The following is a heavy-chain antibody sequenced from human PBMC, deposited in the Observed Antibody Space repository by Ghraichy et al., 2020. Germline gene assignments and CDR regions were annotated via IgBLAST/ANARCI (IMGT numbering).Heavy chain of an antibody. CDR2: IYYSGST. CDR3: ARGSYYYDSSGYL. Sequence: SETLSLTCTVSGGSISSYYWSWIRQPPGKGLEWIGYIYYSGSTNYNPSLKSRVTISVDTSKNQFSLKLSSVTAVDTAVYYCARGSYYYDSSGYLWGQGTLVTVSS. V-gene: IGHV4-59*01. J-gene: IGHJ4*02. CDR1: GGSISSYY. D-gene: IGHD3-22*01.